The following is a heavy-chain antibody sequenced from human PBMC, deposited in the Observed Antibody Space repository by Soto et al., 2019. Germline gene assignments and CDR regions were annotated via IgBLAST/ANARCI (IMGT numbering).Heavy chain of an antibody. CDR3: ERVDGSGTYSLFDY. CDR1: GASVSSDSDF. Sequence: EPLSLTGTVSGASVSSDSDFWSWNRQSPGKGLEWIGYIYHNGNTNDNPSLSGRVTISLDTSKNQFSLKLSSVTAADTAVYYCERVDGSGTYSLFDYWGQGALVTGS. V-gene: IGHV4-61*01. J-gene: IGHJ4*02. CDR2: IYHNGNT. D-gene: IGHD3-10*01.